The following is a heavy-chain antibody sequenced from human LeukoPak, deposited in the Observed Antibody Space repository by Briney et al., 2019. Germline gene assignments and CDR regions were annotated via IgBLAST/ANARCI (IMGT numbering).Heavy chain of an antibody. J-gene: IGHJ6*03. CDR3: ASIAAALSYYYYYYMDV. D-gene: IGHD6-13*01. Sequence: PGGSLRLSCAASGFTFSSYWMSWVRQAPGKGLEWVANLKQDGSEKYYVDSVKGRFTISRDNAKNSLYLQMNSLRAEDTAVYYCASIAAALSYYYYYYMDVWGKGTTVTVSS. V-gene: IGHV3-7*01. CDR2: LKQDGSEK. CDR1: GFTFSSYW.